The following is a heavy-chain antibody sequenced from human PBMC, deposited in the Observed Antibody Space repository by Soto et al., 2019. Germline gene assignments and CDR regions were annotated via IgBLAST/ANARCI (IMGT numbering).Heavy chain of an antibody. CDR1: GFTFSSYA. J-gene: IGHJ4*02. D-gene: IGHD7-27*01. CDR2: ISGSGGST. Sequence: LRLSCAASGFTFSSYAMSWVRQAPGKGLEWVSAISGSGGSTYYADSVKGRFTISRDNSKNTLYLQMNSLRAEDTAVYYCAKDLTGDGGFDYWGQGTLVTVSS. CDR3: AKDLTGDGGFDY. V-gene: IGHV3-23*01.